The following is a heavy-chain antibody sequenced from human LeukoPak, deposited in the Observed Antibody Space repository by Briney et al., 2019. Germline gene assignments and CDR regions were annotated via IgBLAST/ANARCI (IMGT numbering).Heavy chain of an antibody. J-gene: IGHJ4*02. CDR3: ARDREECSGGSCYREGVFDY. CDR2: IIPIFGTA. Sequence: SVKVSCKASGGTFSSYAISWVRQAPGQGLEWMGGIIPIFGTANYAQKFQGRVTITADESTSTAYMELSSLRSEDTAVYYCARDREECSGGSCYREGVFDYWGQGTLVTVSS. D-gene: IGHD2-15*01. CDR1: GGTFSSYA. V-gene: IGHV1-69*13.